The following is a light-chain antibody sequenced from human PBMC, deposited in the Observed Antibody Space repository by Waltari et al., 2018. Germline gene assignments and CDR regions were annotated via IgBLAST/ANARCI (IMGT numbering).Light chain of an antibody. CDR2: AAS. CDR3: QQVDSYPFT. CDR1: QGISSY. Sequence: DLQLTQSPSLLSTSVGDRATITCRASQGISSYLAWYQQKPGKVPKLLIYAASTLQSGVPSRFSGRGFGTEFTLTISSLQPEDFATYYCQQVDSYPFTFGPGTKVDL. J-gene: IGKJ3*01. V-gene: IGKV1-9*01.